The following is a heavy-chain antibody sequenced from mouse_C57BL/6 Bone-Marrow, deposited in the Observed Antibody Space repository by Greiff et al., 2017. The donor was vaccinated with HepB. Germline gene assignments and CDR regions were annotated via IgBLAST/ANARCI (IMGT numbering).Heavy chain of an antibody. CDR2: IWSGGST. CDR3: ARIGDYYDDFFYYYAMDY. J-gene: IGHJ4*01. V-gene: IGHV2-2*01. D-gene: IGHD1-1*01. CDR1: GFSLTSYG. Sequence: QVHVKQSGPGLVQPSQSLSITCTVSGFSLTSYGVHWVRQSPGKGLEWLGVIWSGGSTDYNAAFISRLSISKDNSKSQVFFKMNSLQADDTAIYYCARIGDYYDDFFYYYAMDYWGQGTSVTVSS.